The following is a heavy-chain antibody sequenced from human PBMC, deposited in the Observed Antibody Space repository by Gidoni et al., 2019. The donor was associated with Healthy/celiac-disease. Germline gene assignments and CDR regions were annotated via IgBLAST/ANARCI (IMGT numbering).Heavy chain of an antibody. V-gene: IGHV3-74*01. CDR1: GFPFSSSW. CDR3: AREYAYYSGAFDI. Sequence: EVQLVESGGGLVQPGGSLRLSWAASGFPFSSSWMHWVRQAPGKGLVWVSRINSDGSSTSYADSVKGRFTISRDNAKNTLYLQMNSLRAEDTAVYYCAREYAYYSGAFDIWGQGTMVTVSS. CDR2: INSDGSST. J-gene: IGHJ3*02. D-gene: IGHD2-21*01.